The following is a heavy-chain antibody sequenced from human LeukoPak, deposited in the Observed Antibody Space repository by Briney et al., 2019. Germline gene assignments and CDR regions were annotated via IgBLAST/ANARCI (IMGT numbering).Heavy chain of an antibody. CDR1: GGSISSGSYY. D-gene: IGHD1-26*01. Sequence: PSETLSLTCTVSGGSISSGSYYWSWIRQPAGKGLEWIGRIYSSGSTNYNPSLKSRVTISVDTSKNQFSLKLSSVTAADTAVYYCARRAGRYSERAFDIWGQGTMVTVSS. J-gene: IGHJ3*02. V-gene: IGHV4-61*02. CDR2: IYSSGST. CDR3: ARRAGRYSERAFDI.